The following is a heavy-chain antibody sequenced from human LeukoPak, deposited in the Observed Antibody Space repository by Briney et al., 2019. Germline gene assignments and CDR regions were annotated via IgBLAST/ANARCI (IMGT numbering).Heavy chain of an antibody. CDR3: ARDSSGWYHWFDP. D-gene: IGHD6-19*01. Sequence: GGSLRLSCAASGLTLSSYWMSWVRQAPGKGLEWVANINQDGSEKYYVDSVKGRFTISRDNAKNSLYLQMNSLRVEDTAVYYCARDSSGWYHWFDPWGQGTLVTVSS. J-gene: IGHJ5*02. CDR1: GLTLSSYW. V-gene: IGHV3-7*01. CDR2: INQDGSEK.